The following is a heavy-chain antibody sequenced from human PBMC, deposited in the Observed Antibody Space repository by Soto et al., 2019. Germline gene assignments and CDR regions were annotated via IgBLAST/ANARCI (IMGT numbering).Heavy chain of an antibody. CDR2: INPSGGST. V-gene: IGHV1-46*03. CDR1: GYTFTSYY. Sequence: QVQLVQSGAEVKKPGASVKVSCKASGYTFTSYYMHWVRQAPGQGLEWMGIINPSGGSTSYAQKFQGRVTITRDTSTSTVYMELSSLRSEDTAVYYCAREKIVVVPAAVRGSHYYYYGMDVWGQGTTVTVSS. CDR3: AREKIVVVPAAVRGSHYYYYGMDV. D-gene: IGHD2-2*01. J-gene: IGHJ6*02.